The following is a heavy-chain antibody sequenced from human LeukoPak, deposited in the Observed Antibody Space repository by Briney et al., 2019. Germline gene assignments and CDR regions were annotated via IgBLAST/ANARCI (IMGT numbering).Heavy chain of an antibody. J-gene: IGHJ5*02. CDR1: GFTFTNYE. Sequence: GGSLRLSCAASGFTFTNYEMNWVRQAPGKGLEWVSYISSSGNTIYYADSVKGRFTISRDNAENSLYLQMNSLRAEDTAVYYCARGRSNSAWGQGALVTVSP. D-gene: IGHD1-26*01. V-gene: IGHV3-48*03. CDR3: ARGRSNSA. CDR2: ISSSGNTI.